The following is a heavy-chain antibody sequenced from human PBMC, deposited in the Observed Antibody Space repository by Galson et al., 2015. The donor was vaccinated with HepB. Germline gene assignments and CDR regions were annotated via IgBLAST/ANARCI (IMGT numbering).Heavy chain of an antibody. J-gene: IGHJ6*02. CDR3: ARDRRYSSSWPPYYYYGMDV. CDR1: GFTFSSYW. CDR2: IKQDGSEK. D-gene: IGHD6-13*01. Sequence: SLRLSCAASGFTFSSYWMSWVRQAPGKGLEWVANIKQDGSEKYYVDSVKGRFTISRDNAKNSLYLQMNSLRAEDTAVYYCARDRRYSSSWPPYYYYGMDVWGQGTTVTVSS. V-gene: IGHV3-7*03.